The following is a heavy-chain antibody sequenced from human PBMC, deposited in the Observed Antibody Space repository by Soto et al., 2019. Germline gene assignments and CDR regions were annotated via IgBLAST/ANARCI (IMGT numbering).Heavy chain of an antibody. D-gene: IGHD3-9*01. CDR2: IIPIFGTA. V-gene: IGHV1-69*06. J-gene: IGHJ4*02. CDR1: GGTFSSYA. CDR3: ARAQPLKNYDILTGFDY. Sequence: SVKVSCKASGGTFSSYAISWVRQAPGQGLEWMGGIIPIFGTANYAQKFQGRVTITADKSTSTAYMELSSLRSEDTAVYYCARAQPLKNYDILTGFDYWGQGTLVTVPQ.